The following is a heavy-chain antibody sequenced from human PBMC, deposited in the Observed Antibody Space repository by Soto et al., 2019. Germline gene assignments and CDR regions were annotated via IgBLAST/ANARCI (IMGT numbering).Heavy chain of an antibody. J-gene: IGHJ6*03. CDR1: GGSFSGYY. V-gene: IGHV4-34*01. Sequence: LSLTCAVYGGSFSGYYWSWIRQPPGKGLEWIGEIKHSGSTNYNPSLKSRVTISVDTSKNQFSLKLSSVTAADTAVYYCARGIWNTIVVVPAAAMGGVGYYYMDVWGKGTTVTVSS. CDR2: IKHSGST. CDR3: ARGIWNTIVVVPAAAMGGVGYYYMDV. D-gene: IGHD2-2*01.